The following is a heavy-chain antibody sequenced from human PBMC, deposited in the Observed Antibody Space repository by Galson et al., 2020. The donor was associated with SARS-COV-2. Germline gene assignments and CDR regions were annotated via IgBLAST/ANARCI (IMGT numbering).Heavy chain of an antibody. CDR3: ARTLLFWGDAFDI. D-gene: IGHD7-27*01. V-gene: IGHV4-59*01. CDR1: GGSISTYY. Sequence: SETLSLTCTVSGGSISTYYWSWVRQPPGKGLEWIGYISYSGITNYNPYLKSRVTVSVDASKNQFSLNLRSVTAADTAVYYCARTLLFWGDAFDIWGQGTMVTVSS. CDR2: ISYSGIT. J-gene: IGHJ3*02.